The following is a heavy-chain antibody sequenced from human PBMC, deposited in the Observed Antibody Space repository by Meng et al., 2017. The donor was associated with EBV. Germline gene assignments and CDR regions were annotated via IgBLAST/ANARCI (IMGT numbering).Heavy chain of an antibody. CDR1: GGPFRYYA. CDR2: FLPRLGAP. V-gene: IGHV1-69*01. J-gene: IGHJ4*02. CDR3: ASESGRGYTPDY. Sequence: GHLGQSGAGVKKPGSSVKVSCKTSGGPFRYYAISWVRQAPGQGLEWLGGFLPRLGAPNYAQKFHGRVKITADESTSTHYMDLSSLRSEDTAIYYCASESGRGYTPDYWGQGTLVTVSS. D-gene: IGHD3-10*01.